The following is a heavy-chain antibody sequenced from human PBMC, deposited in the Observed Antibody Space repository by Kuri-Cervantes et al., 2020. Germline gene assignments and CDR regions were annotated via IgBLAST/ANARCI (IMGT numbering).Heavy chain of an antibody. CDR1: GFTFDDYA. CDR3: AKYIADSRDGYNTGVDY. D-gene: IGHD5-24*01. J-gene: IGHJ4*02. V-gene: IGHV3-9*01. Sequence: SLKISCAASGFTFDDYAMHWVRQAPGKGLEWVSGISWNSGSIGYADSVKGRFTISRDKAKNSLYLQMNSLRAEDTALYYCAKYIADSRDGYNTGVDYWGQGTLVTVSS. CDR2: ISWNSGSI.